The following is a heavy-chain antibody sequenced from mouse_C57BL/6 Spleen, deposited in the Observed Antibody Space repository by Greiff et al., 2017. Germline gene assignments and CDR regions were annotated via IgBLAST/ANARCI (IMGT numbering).Heavy chain of an antibody. CDR3: ARRGYYGSSPVFDY. CDR1: FYTFTSYW. CDR2: IDPSDSYT. D-gene: IGHD1-1*01. Sequence: QVQLKQPVSSLLIPLSSVNLSFKASFYTFTSYWMHWVKPRPGQGLEWIGEIDPSDSYTNYNQKFKGKSTLTVDKSSSTAYMQLSSLTSEDSAVYYCARRGYYGSSPVFDYWGQGTTLTVSS. V-gene: IGHV1-69*01. J-gene: IGHJ2*01.